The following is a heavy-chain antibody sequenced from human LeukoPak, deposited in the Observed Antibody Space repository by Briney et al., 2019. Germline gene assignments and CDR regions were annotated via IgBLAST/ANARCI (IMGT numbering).Heavy chain of an antibody. V-gene: IGHV3-23*01. CDR1: GFTFSSYA. CDR3: AKDSSGWYLAPYYFDY. Sequence: GGSLRLSCAASGFTFSSYAMSWVRQAPGKGLEWVSAISGSGGSTYYADSVKGRFTISRDNSKNTQYLQMNSPRAEDTAVYYCAKDSSGWYLAPYYFDYWGQGTLVTVSS. CDR2: ISGSGGST. D-gene: IGHD6-19*01. J-gene: IGHJ4*02.